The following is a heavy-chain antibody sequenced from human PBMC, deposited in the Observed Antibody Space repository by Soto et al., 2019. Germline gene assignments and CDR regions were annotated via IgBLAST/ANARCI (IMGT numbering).Heavy chain of an antibody. Sequence: ASVKVSCKASGYTFTCYGISWVRQAPGQGLEWMGWISAYNGNTNYAQKLQGRVTMTTDTSTSTAYMELRSLRSDDTAAYYCARHSVARSDFDYWGQGTLVTVSS. CDR3: ARHSVARSDFDY. V-gene: IGHV1-18*01. D-gene: IGHD6-19*01. CDR1: GYTFTCYG. CDR2: ISAYNGNT. J-gene: IGHJ4*02.